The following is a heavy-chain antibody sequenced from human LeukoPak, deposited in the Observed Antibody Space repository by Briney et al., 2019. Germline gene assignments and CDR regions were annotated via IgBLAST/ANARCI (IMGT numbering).Heavy chain of an antibody. CDR3: ATWATYYYGSGSYLSYFDY. Sequence: GASVKVSCKASGYTFTSYGISWVRQAPGQGLEWMGWISAYNGNTNYAQKLQGRVTMTTDTSTCTAYMELRSLRSDDTAVYYCATWATYYYGSGSYLSYFDYWGQGTLVTVSS. D-gene: IGHD3-10*01. CDR1: GYTFTSYG. CDR2: ISAYNGNT. V-gene: IGHV1-18*01. J-gene: IGHJ4*02.